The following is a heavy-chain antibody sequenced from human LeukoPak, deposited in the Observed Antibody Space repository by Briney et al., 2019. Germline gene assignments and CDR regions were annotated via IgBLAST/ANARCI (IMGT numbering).Heavy chain of an antibody. CDR3: TTWDGVN. Sequence: GGSLRLSCAASGFTFTNALMTWVRQAPGKGLEWVGHIKRKTDGGTTDCAAPVKGRFTISRDDSKNTLYLQMSSLKTEDTAMYYCTTWDGVNWGQGTMVTVSS. V-gene: IGHV3-15*01. D-gene: IGHD1-26*01. CDR2: IKRKTDGGTT. J-gene: IGHJ3*01. CDR1: GFTFTNAL.